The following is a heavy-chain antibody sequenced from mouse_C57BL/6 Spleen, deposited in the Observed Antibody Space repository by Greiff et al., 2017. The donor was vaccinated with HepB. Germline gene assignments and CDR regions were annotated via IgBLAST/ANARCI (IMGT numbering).Heavy chain of an antibody. V-gene: IGHV1-18*01. CDR2: INPNNGGT. Sequence: VQLQQSGPELVKPGASVKIPCKASGYTFTDYNMDWVKQSHGKSLEWIGDINPNNGGTIYNQKFKGKATLTVDKSSSTAYMELRSLTSEDTAVYYCALTAQAQDYAMDYWGQGTSVTVSS. D-gene: IGHD3-2*02. J-gene: IGHJ4*01. CDR1: GYTFTDYN. CDR3: ALTAQAQDYAMDY.